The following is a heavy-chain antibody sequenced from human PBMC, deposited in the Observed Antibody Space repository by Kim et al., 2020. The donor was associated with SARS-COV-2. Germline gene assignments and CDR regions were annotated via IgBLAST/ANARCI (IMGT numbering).Heavy chain of an antibody. Sequence: SETLSLTCTVSGGSISSSSYYWGWIRQPPGKGLEWIGSIYCSGSTYYNPSLKSRVTISVDTSKNQFSLKLSSVTAADTAVYYCARPQVGSIAARPSNYGMDVWGQGTTVTVSS. V-gene: IGHV4-39*01. J-gene: IGHJ6*02. CDR1: GGSISSSSYY. CDR2: IYCSGST. D-gene: IGHD6-6*01. CDR3: ARPQVGSIAARPSNYGMDV.